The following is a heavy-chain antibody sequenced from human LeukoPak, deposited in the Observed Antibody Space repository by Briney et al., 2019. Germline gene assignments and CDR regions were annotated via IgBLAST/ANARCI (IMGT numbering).Heavy chain of an antibody. V-gene: IGHV4-34*01. CDR3: ARRSGWYTYNWFDP. D-gene: IGHD6-19*01. CDR2: INHSGST. CDR1: GGSFSGYY. Sequence: SETLSLTCAVYGGSFSGYYWSWIRQPPGKGLEWIREINHSGSTNYNPSLKSRVTISVDTSKNQFSLKLSSVTAADTAVYYCARRSGWYTYNWFDPWGQGTLVTVSS. J-gene: IGHJ5*02.